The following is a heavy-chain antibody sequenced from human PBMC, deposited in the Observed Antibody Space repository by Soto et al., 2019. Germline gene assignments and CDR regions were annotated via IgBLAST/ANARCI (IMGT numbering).Heavy chain of an antibody. CDR1: GGSISSYY. CDR2: IYYSGST. V-gene: IGHV4-59*01. Sequence: PSETLSLTCTFSGGSISSYYLSLIRQPPGKGLEWIGYIYYSGSTNYNPSLKSRVTISVDTSKNQFSLKLSSVTAADTAVYYCARFGGRTMVRGVIKPNFDYWGQGTLVTVSS. D-gene: IGHD3-10*01. CDR3: ARFGGRTMVRGVIKPNFDY. J-gene: IGHJ4*02.